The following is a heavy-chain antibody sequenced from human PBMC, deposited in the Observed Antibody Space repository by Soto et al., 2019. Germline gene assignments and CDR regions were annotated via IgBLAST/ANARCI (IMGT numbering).Heavy chain of an antibody. Sequence: QVQLQESGPGLVKPSETLSLTCTVSGGSISSYYWSWIRQPPGKGLEWIGYIYYSGSTNYNPSLKSRVTISVDTSKNQCSLKLSSVTAADTAVYYCARGAGYYDRGAFDIWGQGTMVTVSS. D-gene: IGHD3-22*01. CDR2: IYYSGST. J-gene: IGHJ3*02. V-gene: IGHV4-59*01. CDR1: GGSISSYY. CDR3: ARGAGYYDRGAFDI.